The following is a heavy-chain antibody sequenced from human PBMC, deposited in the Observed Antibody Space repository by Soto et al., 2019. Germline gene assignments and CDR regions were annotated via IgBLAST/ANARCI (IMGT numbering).Heavy chain of an antibody. D-gene: IGHD5-12*01. CDR3: VRGNSGYGNFDY. J-gene: IGHJ4*02. CDR2: ISSDGRTT. CDR1: GFTLSGYW. V-gene: IGHV3-74*01. Sequence: GGSLRLSCAASGFTLSGYWMHWVRQAPGKGLVWVSRISSDGRTTNYADSVGGRFTISGDNAKNTLYVQMNSLRAEDTAVYYCVRGNSGYGNFDYWGQGTLVTVSS.